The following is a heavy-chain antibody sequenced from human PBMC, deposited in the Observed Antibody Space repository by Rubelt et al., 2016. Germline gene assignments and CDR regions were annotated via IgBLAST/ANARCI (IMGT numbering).Heavy chain of an antibody. CDR2: IIPGNGNT. V-gene: IGHV1-3*01. CDR3: AGECGVPGGGWFDP. CDR1: GYTFSRHT. Sequence: QVQLEQSGAEVKKPGASVKVSCKASGYTFSRHTIHWVRQAPGQRLEWMGWIIPGNGNTLYSQNFQGRVTINRDTTANTAYLELNSLRSEGTAVDFCAGECGVPGGGWFDPWGQGTLVTVSS. J-gene: IGHJ5*02. D-gene: IGHD3-16*01.